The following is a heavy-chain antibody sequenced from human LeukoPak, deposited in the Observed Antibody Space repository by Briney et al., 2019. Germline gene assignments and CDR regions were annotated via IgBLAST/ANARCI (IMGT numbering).Heavy chain of an antibody. CDR3: ARLELGAYYDSSGHL. CDR1: GFTFSSYW. J-gene: IGHJ4*02. CDR2: IKQDGSEK. V-gene: IGHV3-7*01. Sequence: SGGSLRLSYAASGFTFSSYWMSWVRQAPGKGLEWVANIKQDGSEKYYVDSVKGRFTISRDNAKNSLYLQMNSLRAEDTAVYYCARLELGAYYDSSGHLWGQGTLVTVSS. D-gene: IGHD3-22*01.